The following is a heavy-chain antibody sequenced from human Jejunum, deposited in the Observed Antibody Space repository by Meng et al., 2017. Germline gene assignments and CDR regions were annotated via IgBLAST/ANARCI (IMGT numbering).Heavy chain of an antibody. D-gene: IGHD6-19*01. CDR3: ARKGGTYSTGHFPHFDY. CDR2: IFRTGTS. CDR1: GDSISSDNW. Sequence: QVQLQESGPGLLKPSGTLSLTCAVSGDSISSDNWWSWVRQPPGKGPEWIGDIFRTGTSNYSPSLRSRVAIYMDKSKNQFSLSLNSVTAADTAVYYCARKGGTYSTGHFPHFDYWGQGTLVTVSS. V-gene: IGHV4-4*02. J-gene: IGHJ4*02.